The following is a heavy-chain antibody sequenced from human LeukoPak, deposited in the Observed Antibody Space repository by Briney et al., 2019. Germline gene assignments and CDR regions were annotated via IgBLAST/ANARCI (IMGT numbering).Heavy chain of an antibody. D-gene: IGHD3-9*01. J-gene: IGHJ4*02. Sequence: GGSLRLSCTASGFTFGDYAMSWFRQAPGKGLEWVGFIRSKAYGGTTEYAASVKGRFTISRDDSKGIAYLQMNSLKTEDTAVYYCTRVLRYFDWSYDFDYWGQGTLVTVSS. CDR3: TRVLRYFDWSYDFDY. V-gene: IGHV3-49*03. CDR2: IRSKAYGGTT. CDR1: GFTFGDYA.